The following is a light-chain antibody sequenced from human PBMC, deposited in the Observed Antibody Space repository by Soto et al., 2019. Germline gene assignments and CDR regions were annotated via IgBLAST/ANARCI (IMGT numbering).Light chain of an antibody. CDR2: GAS. Sequence: EIVLTQSPGTLSLSPGERATLSCWASQSVSFSYLAWYQQKPGQAPSLLIYGASSRAAGIPNRFSGSGSGTDFTLTISRLEPEDFAVYYCQQYGSSPGTFGQGTKLEIK. J-gene: IGKJ2*01. V-gene: IGKV3-20*01. CDR3: QQYGSSPGT. CDR1: QSVSFSY.